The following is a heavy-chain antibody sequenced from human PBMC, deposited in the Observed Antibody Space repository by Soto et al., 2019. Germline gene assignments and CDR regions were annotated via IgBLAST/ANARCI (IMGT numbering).Heavy chain of an antibody. Sequence: GGSMRLSCAASGFTFSSYAVSWVRQAPGKGLEWVSAISGSGGSTYYADSVKGRFTISRDNSKNTLYLQMNSLRAEDTAVYYCAKDRLGRFGELYPLLPYYFDYWGQGTLVTVSS. V-gene: IGHV3-23*01. J-gene: IGHJ4*02. CDR2: ISGSGGST. CDR1: GFTFSSYA. D-gene: IGHD3-10*01. CDR3: AKDRLGRFGELYPLLPYYFDY.